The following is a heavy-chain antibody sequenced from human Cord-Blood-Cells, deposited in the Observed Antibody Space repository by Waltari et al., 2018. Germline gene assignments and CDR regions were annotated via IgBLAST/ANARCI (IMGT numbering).Heavy chain of an antibody. CDR3: ARGMLKQLDFDY. V-gene: IGHV1-8*01. Sequence: QVQLVQSGAEVKKPGASVKVSCKASGYTFTSYDINWVRQATGQGLEWMGWRNPNSVNTGYAQKFQGRVPMTRNTSISTAYMELSSLRSEDTAVYYCARGMLKQLDFDYWGQGTLVTVSS. J-gene: IGHJ4*02. CDR2: RNPNSVNT. CDR1: GYTFTSYD. D-gene: IGHD6-6*01.